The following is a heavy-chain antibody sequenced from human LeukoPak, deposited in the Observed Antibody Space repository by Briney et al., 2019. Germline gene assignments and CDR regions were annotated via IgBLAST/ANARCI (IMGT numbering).Heavy chain of an antibody. CDR1: GDSISNYY. CDR2: IYTSGST. Sequence: PSETLSLTCTVSGDSISNYYGSWIPQPAGKGLEWIGRIYTSGSTIYDPSLKSRVTMSVDTSKNQFSLKLSSVTAADTAVYYCATTLGQDYWGQGTLVTVSS. V-gene: IGHV4-4*07. J-gene: IGHJ4*02. D-gene: IGHD3-16*01. CDR3: ATTLGQDY.